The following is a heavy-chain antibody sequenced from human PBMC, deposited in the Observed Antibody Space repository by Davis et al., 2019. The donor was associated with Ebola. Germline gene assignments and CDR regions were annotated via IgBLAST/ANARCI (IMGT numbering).Heavy chain of an antibody. D-gene: IGHD3-3*01. V-gene: IGHV1-8*02. J-gene: IGHJ5*02. CDR2: INAGNGNT. CDR1: GGTFSSYA. CDR3: ARGPQLLNYDFWSGYYSWFDP. Sequence: ASVKVSCKASGGTFSSYAISWVRQATGQRLEWMGWINAGNGNTKYSQKFQGRVTMTRNTSISTAYMELSSLRSEDTAVYYCARGPQLLNYDFWSGYYSWFDPWGQGTLVTVSS.